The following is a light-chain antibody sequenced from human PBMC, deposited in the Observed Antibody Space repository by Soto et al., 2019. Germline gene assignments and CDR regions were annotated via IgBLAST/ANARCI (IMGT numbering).Light chain of an antibody. J-gene: IGKJ1*01. Sequence: DIQMTQSPSSLSASVGDRVTITCRASQSIAGYLNWYQQKPGNAPNLLIYTASSLQSGVPSRFSGSGSGTDFTLTISSLQPEDFATYYCQQSYSSSWTFGQGTKVEIK. CDR2: TAS. CDR3: QQSYSSSWT. V-gene: IGKV1-39*01. CDR1: QSIAGY.